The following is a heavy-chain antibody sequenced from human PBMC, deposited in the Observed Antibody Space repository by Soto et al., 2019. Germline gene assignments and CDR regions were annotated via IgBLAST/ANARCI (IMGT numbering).Heavy chain of an antibody. D-gene: IGHD6-19*01. CDR2: IYHSGST. V-gene: IGHV4-4*02. CDR3: ARLSSGWYWGSYYFDY. J-gene: IGHJ4*02. CDR1: GGSISSSNW. Sequence: SETLSLTCAVSGGSISSSNWWSWVRQPPGKGLEWIGEIYHSGSTNYNPSLKSRVTISVDTSKNQFSLKLSSVTAADTAVYYCARLSSGWYWGSYYFDYWGQGTLVTVSS.